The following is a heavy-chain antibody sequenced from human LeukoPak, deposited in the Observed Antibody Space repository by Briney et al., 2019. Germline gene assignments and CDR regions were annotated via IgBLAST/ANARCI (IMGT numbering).Heavy chain of an antibody. CDR3: ARPYYYDSRIDP. Sequence: SETLSLTCTVSGGSISSSMYYWGWIRQPPGKGLEWIGYFYYSGSTYYNPSLKSRVTISVDTSKNQFSLKLSSVTAADTAVYYCARPYYYDSRIDPWGQGTLVTVSS. CDR2: FYYSGST. V-gene: IGHV4-30-4*08. CDR1: GGSISSSMYY. J-gene: IGHJ5*02. D-gene: IGHD3-22*01.